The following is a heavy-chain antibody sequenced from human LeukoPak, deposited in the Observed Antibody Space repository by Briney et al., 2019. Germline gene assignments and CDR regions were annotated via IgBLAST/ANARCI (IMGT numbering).Heavy chain of an antibody. CDR2: VNKDGSEK. Sequence: GGSLRLSCEASGFILSNHWMTWVRQAPGKGPEWVANVNKDGSEKYYVDSVKGRFTISRDTAKNSLYLQMNNLRAEDTALYYCARNNDMDVWGQGTTVIVSS. J-gene: IGHJ6*02. D-gene: IGHD1/OR15-1a*01. CDR1: GFILSNHW. V-gene: IGHV3-7*03. CDR3: ARNNDMDV.